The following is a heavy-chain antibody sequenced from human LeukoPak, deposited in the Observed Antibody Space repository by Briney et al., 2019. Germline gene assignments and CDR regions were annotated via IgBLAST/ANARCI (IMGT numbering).Heavy chain of an antibody. D-gene: IGHD3-10*01. J-gene: IGHJ4*02. Sequence: SETLSLTCTVSGGSITNSNYFWGWIRQPPGKGLEWIGSIYHSGSTYYNPSLKSRVTISVDTSKTQFSLKLSPVTAADTAVYYCARHGRSGTPYYFDYWGQGTLVTVSS. CDR3: ARHGRSGTPYYFDY. CDR1: GGSITNSNYF. CDR2: IYHSGST. V-gene: IGHV4-39*01.